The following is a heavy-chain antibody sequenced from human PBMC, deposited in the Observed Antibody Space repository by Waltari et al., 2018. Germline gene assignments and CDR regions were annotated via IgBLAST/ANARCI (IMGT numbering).Heavy chain of an antibody. J-gene: IGHJ4*02. V-gene: IGHV3-73*02. CDR1: GFTFSGSA. Sequence: EVQLVESGGGLVQPGGSLKLSCAASGFTFSGSAMHWVRQASGKGREGVGRIRSKANSYATAYAASVKGRFTISRDDSKNTAYLQMNSLKTEDTAVYYCAAPFDYWGQGTLVTVSS. CDR3: AAPFDY. CDR2: IRSKANSYAT.